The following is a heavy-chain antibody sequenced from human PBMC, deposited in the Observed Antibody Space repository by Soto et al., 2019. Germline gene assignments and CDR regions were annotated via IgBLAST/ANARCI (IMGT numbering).Heavy chain of an antibody. J-gene: IGHJ4*02. CDR2: ISYDGSNK. D-gene: IGHD3-16*02. CDR3: AREGYDYVWGSYRHAGDFDY. V-gene: IGHV3-30-3*01. CDR1: GFTFSSYA. Sequence: QVQLVESGGGVVQPGRSLRLSCAASGFTFSSYAMHWVRQAPGKGLEWVAVISYDGSNKYYADSVKGRFTISRDNSKNTLYRQMNSLRAEDTAGYYCAREGYDYVWGSYRHAGDFDYWGQGTLVTVSS.